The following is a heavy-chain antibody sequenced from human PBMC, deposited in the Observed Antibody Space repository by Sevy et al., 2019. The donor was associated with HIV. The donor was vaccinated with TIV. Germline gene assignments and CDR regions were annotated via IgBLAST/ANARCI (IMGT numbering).Heavy chain of an antibody. J-gene: IGHJ6*02. CDR1: GFTFSSYA. CDR3: TKGGATVTTFRYGMDV. Sequence: GSLRLSCAASGFTFSSYAMSWVRQAPGKGLEWVSGISGSGGSTYYADSVKGRFTISRDNSKNTLYLQMNSLRAEDTAVYYCTKGGATVTTFRYGMDVWGQGTTVTVSS. D-gene: IGHD4-4*01. CDR2: ISGSGGST. V-gene: IGHV3-23*01.